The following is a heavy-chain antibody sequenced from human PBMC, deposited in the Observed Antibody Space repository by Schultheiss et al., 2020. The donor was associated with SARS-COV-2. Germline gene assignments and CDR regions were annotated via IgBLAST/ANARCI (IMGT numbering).Heavy chain of an antibody. D-gene: IGHD4/OR15-4a*01. CDR3: ASRPGGANSGLLPLDY. CDR2: ISYDGSNK. Sequence: GGSLRLSCAASGFTFSSYAMHWVRQAPGKGLEWVAVISYDGSNKYYADSVKGRFTISRDNSKNTLYLQMNSLRAEDTAVYYCASRPGGANSGLLPLDYWGQGTLVTVSS. CDR1: GFTFSSYA. V-gene: IGHV3-30*04. J-gene: IGHJ4*02.